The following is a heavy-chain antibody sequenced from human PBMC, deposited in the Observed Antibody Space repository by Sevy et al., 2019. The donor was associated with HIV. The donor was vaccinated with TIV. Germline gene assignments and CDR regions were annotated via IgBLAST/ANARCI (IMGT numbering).Heavy chain of an antibody. Sequence: GGSLRLSCAASGFTFSDYYMSWIRQAPGKGLEWVSYISSRSSYTKYADSVKGRFTISRDNAKNSLYLQMNSLRAEDTAVYYCARSSSYDFVWGSPCDYWGQGTLVTVSS. D-gene: IGHD3-16*01. V-gene: IGHV3-11*06. J-gene: IGHJ4*02. CDR1: GFTFSDYY. CDR3: ARSSSYDFVWGSPCDY. CDR2: ISSRSSYT.